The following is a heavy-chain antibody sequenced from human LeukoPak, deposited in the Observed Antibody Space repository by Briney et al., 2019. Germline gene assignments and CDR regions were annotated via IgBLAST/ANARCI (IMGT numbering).Heavy chain of an antibody. CDR3: ARDHRLQLENWFDP. V-gene: IGHV1-69*13. Sequence: SVKVSCKASGGTFSSYAISWVRQAPGQGLEWMGGIIPIFGTANYAQKFQGRVTITADESTSTAYMELSSLRSEDTAMYYCARDHRLQLENWFDPWGQGTLVTVSS. CDR2: IIPIFGTA. J-gene: IGHJ5*02. CDR1: GGTFSSYA. D-gene: IGHD1-1*01.